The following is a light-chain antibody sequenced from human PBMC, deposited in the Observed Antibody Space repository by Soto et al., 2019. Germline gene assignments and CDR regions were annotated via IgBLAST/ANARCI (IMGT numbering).Light chain of an antibody. Sequence: QSVLTQPASVSGSPGQSITISCTGTSSDVGSYNLVSWYQQHPGKAPKLMIYEVSKRPSGVSNRFSGSKSGNTASLTISGLQAEVEADYYCCSYAASSTSYVFGTGTKVTVL. CDR1: SSDVGSYNL. V-gene: IGLV2-23*02. CDR3: CSYAASSTSYV. J-gene: IGLJ1*01. CDR2: EVS.